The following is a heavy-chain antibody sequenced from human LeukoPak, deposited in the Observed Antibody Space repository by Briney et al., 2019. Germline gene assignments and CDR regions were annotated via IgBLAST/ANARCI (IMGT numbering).Heavy chain of an antibody. CDR1: GFTFSSYA. V-gene: IGHV3-30*04. CDR3: AKDAFRGYSYGYRVSMVWFDQ. CDR2: ISYDGNNK. J-gene: IGHJ5*02. D-gene: IGHD5-18*01. Sequence: GGSLRLSCAASGFTFSSYAMHWVRQAPGKGLEWVAVISYDGNNKYYADSVKGRFTISRDNSRNTLSLQMSSLRAEDTAVYFCAKDAFRGYSYGYRVSMVWFDQWGQGILVTVSS.